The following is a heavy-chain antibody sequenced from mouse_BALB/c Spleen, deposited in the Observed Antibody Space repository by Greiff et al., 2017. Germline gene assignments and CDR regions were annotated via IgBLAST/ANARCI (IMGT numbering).Heavy chain of an antibody. CDR2: ISYSGST. CDR3: AGGSRYYYAMDY. CDR1: GYSITSDYA. Sequence: EVQLVESGPGLVKPSQSLSLTCTVTGYSITSDYAWNWIRQFPGNKLEWMGYISYSGSTSYNPSLKSRISITRDTSKNQFFLQLNSVTTEDTATYYCAGGSRYYYAMDYWGQGTSVTVSS. D-gene: IGHD1-1*01. J-gene: IGHJ4*01. V-gene: IGHV3-2*02.